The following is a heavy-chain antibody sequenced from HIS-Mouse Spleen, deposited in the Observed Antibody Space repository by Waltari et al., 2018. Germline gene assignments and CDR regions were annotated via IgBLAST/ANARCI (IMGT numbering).Heavy chain of an antibody. Sequence: QVQLQESGPGLVKPSETLSLTCTVSGGSISSYYWSWIRQPAGKGLEWIGRIYTSGSTNHTPSLKSRVTRSVDTSKNQFSLKLSSVTAADTAVYYCARDFHDFWSGYYGGDKKHDAFDIWGQGTMVTVSS. CDR2: IYTSGST. J-gene: IGHJ3*02. CDR3: ARDFHDFWSGYYGGDKKHDAFDI. V-gene: IGHV4-4*07. CDR1: GGSISSYY. D-gene: IGHD3-3*01.